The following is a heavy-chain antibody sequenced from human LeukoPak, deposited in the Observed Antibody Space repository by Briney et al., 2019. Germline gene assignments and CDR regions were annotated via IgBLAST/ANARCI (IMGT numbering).Heavy chain of an antibody. D-gene: IGHD4-23*01. Sequence: GWSLRRSCAASGFTSSRFAMSWVRQAPGKGPEWVSGVSGGGGNTYYADSVKGRFTISRDDSKNTLFLQMNSLRVEDTAVYYCANSPYVGDHGGPSAWGQGTLVTVSS. CDR2: VSGGGGNT. V-gene: IGHV3-23*01. CDR3: ANSPYVGDHGGPSA. CDR1: GFTSSRFA. J-gene: IGHJ5*02.